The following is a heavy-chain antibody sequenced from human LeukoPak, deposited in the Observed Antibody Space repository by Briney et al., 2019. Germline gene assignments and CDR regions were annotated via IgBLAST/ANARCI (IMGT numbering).Heavy chain of an antibody. Sequence: SVKVSCKASGGTFSSYAISWVRQAPGQGLEWMGGVIPIFGTANYAQKFQGRVTITADESTSTAYMELSSLRSEDTAVYYCARCPSSSWKENWFDPWGQGTLVTVSS. J-gene: IGHJ5*02. V-gene: IGHV1-69*01. CDR1: GGTFSSYA. CDR2: VIPIFGTA. CDR3: ARCPSSSWKENWFDP. D-gene: IGHD6-13*01.